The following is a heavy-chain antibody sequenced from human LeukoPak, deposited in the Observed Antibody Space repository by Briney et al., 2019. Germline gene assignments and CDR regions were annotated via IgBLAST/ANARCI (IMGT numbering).Heavy chain of an antibody. Sequence: SETLSLTCTVSGGSIRSSSYYWGWIRQPPGKGLEWIGSIYYSGSSYYNPSLKSRVTISVDTSKNQLSLNLKSVTAADTAVYYCARDRDVDDFDSWGHGTLVTVSS. V-gene: IGHV4-39*07. CDR1: GGSIRSSSYY. D-gene: IGHD2-15*01. J-gene: IGHJ4*01. CDR3: ARDRDVDDFDS. CDR2: IYYSGSS.